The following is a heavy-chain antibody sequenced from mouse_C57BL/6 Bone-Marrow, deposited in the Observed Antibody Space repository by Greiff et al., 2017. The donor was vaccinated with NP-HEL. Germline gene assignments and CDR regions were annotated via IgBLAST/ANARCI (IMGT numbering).Heavy chain of an antibody. CDR1: GYTFTSYG. D-gene: IGHD1-1*01. CDR2: IYPRSGNT. V-gene: IGHV1-81*01. J-gene: IGHJ4*01. CDR3: ARYRYYYGSSYDAMDY. Sequence: VQLQQSGAELARPGASVKLSCKASGYTFTSYGISWVKQRTGQGLEWIGEIYPRSGNTYYNEKFKGKATLTADKSSSTAYMELRRLTSEDAAVYFCARYRYYYGSSYDAMDYWGQGTSVTVSS.